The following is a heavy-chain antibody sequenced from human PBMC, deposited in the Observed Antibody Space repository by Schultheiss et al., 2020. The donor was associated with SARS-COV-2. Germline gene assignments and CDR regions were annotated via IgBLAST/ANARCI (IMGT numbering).Heavy chain of an antibody. D-gene: IGHD3-16*01. Sequence: GESLKISCAASGFTFDDYAMHWVRQAPGKGLEWVSAISGSGGSTYYADSVKGRFTISRDNSKNTLYLQMNSLRDEDTAVYYCAGSLGGYWGQGTLVTVSS. J-gene: IGHJ4*02. V-gene: IGHV3-23*01. CDR3: AGSLGGY. CDR1: GFTFDDYA. CDR2: ISGSGGST.